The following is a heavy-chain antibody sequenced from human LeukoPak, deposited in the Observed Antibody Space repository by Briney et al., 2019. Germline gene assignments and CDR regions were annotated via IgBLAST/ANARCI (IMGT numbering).Heavy chain of an antibody. D-gene: IGHD3-10*01. CDR3: ARADYYGSGSYYEYYYGMDV. Sequence: GGSLRLSCAASGFTFSSYEMNWVRQAPGKGLEWVSYISSSGSTIYYADSVKGRFTISRDNAKNSLYLQMNSLRAEDTAVYYCARADYYGSGSYYEYYYGMDVWGKGTTVTVSS. CDR1: GFTFSSYE. CDR2: ISSSGSTI. V-gene: IGHV3-48*03. J-gene: IGHJ6*04.